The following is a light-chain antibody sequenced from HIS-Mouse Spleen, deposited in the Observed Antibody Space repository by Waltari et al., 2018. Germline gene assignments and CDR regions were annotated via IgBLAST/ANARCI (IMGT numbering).Light chain of an antibody. CDR3: QPYYSYPYT. J-gene: IGKJ2*01. Sequence: AIRMTQSPSSLSASTGDRVTITCRASQGISSYLAWYQQKPGKAPKLLIYAATTLQSGVPTRFSGRGSGTDFTLTISCLQSENFATYYCQPYYSYPYTFGQGTKLEIK. V-gene: IGKV1-8*01. CDR2: AAT. CDR1: QGISSY.